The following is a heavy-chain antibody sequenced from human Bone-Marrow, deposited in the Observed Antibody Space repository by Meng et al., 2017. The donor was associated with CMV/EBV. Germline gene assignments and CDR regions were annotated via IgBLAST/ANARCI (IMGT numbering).Heavy chain of an antibody. Sequence: GESLKISCAASGLTFSGSAMHWVRQASGKGLEWVGRIRSKANSYATAYAASVKGRFTISRDDSKNTAYLQMNSLKTEDTAVYYCTRSAAATYYYYGMDVWGQGTTVTVSS. V-gene: IGHV3-73*01. D-gene: IGHD6-13*01. J-gene: IGHJ6*02. CDR1: GLTFSGSA. CDR3: TRSAAATYYYYGMDV. CDR2: IRSKANSYAT.